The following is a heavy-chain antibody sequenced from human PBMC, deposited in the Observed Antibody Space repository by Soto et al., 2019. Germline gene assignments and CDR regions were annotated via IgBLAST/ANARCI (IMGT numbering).Heavy chain of an antibody. V-gene: IGHV1-2*04. CDR3: ARGMESFDFWSGYPIFSYYGMDV. CDR1: VYTFTCYY. CDR2: INPNSGGT. J-gene: IGHJ6*02. D-gene: IGHD3-3*01. Sequence: XSVKVSCKASVYTFTCYYMHWVRQAPGQGLEWMGWINPNSGGTNYAQKFQGWVTMTRDTSISTAYMELSRLRSDDTAVYYCARGMESFDFWSGYPIFSYYGMDVWGQGTTVTVSS.